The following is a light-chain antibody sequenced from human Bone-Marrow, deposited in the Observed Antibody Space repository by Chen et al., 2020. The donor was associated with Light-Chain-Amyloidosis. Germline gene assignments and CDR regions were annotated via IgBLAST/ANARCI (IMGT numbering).Light chain of an antibody. V-gene: IGKV3-20*01. CDR2: GSS. J-gene: IGKJ4*01. CDR1: QTISSNY. CDR3: QQYGTSPLA. Sequence: EIVLTQSPGTLSLSPGEGANLSCRASQTISSNYLTWYQQKFGKAPRLLIYGSSSRATGIPDRFTGSGSGTDFTLTINRLEPEDVAMYCCQQYGTSPLAVGGGTKVEIK.